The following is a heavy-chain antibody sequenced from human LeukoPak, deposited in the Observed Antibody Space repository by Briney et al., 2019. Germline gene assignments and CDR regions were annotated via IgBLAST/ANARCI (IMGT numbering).Heavy chain of an antibody. CDR3: AKVKDYYDSSGYYFDY. Sequence: GGSLRFSSSASGFTFDDYATHWVGQVQGKGLEWVSVISCNSVSNAYTDPGKGRFTISRDNAKNPLYLQMNSLRAEDTALYYCAKVKDYYDSSGYYFDYWGQGTLVTVSS. V-gene: IGHV3-9*01. D-gene: IGHD3-22*01. CDR2: ISCNSVSN. CDR1: GFTFDDYA. J-gene: IGHJ4*02.